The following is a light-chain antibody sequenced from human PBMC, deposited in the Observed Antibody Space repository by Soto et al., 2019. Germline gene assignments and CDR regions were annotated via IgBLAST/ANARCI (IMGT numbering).Light chain of an antibody. CDR3: QQYGRSSYT. CDR2: GAS. V-gene: IGKV3-20*01. J-gene: IGKJ2*01. CDR1: QSVSSNY. Sequence: DIVLTQSPDTLSLSPGERATLSCRASQSVSSNYLAWYQQKPGQAPRLLIYGASTRATGIPDRFSGSGSGTDFTLTISRLEPEDFAVYYCQQYGRSSYTFGQGTRLEIK.